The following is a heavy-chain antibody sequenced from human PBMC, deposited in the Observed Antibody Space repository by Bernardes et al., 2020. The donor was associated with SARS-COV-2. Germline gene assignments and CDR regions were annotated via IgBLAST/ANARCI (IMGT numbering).Heavy chain of an antibody. J-gene: IGHJ6*02. V-gene: IGHV1-18*04. D-gene: IGHD1-26*01. CDR3: ARGNIVGVNYYYYGMDV. Sequence: ASVKVSCKASGYTFTSYGISWVRQAPGQGLEWMGWISAYNGNTNYAQKLQGRVTMTTDTSTSTAYMELRSLRSDDTAVYYCARGNIVGVNYYYYGMDVWGQGTTVTVSS. CDR2: ISAYNGNT. CDR1: GYTFTSYG.